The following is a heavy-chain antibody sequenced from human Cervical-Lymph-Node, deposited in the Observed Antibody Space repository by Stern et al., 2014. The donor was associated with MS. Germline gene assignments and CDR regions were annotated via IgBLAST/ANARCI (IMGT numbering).Heavy chain of an antibody. CDR2: IDPNGGTT. J-gene: IGHJ6*02. Sequence: DQLVESGAEVKKPGASVKVSCEASGYTLTSYSMHWVRQAPGQGLEWLGVIDPNGGTTRYAQKFHGRVSMTSDTSTTTVSIEVSGLTSADTAVYYCARGDHYYSYGLDVWGQGTTVTVSS. CDR1: GYTLTSYS. V-gene: IGHV1-46*03. CDR3: ARGDHYYSYGLDV.